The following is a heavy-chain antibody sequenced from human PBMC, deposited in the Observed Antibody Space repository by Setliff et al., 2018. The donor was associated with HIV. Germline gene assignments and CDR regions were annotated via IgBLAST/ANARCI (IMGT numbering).Heavy chain of an antibody. CDR2: TYHTGST. V-gene: IGHV4-38-2*01. CDR1: NYSISSAYY. D-gene: IGHD3-3*01. J-gene: IGHJ4*02. Sequence: PSETLSLTCAVSNYSISSAYYWGWIRHPPGKGLEWIGSTYHTGSTYYKPSLKSRVTISVDTSKNQFSLRLSSVAAGDTAVYYCARSIVPVASGYYYFEYWGQGTLVTVSS. CDR3: ARSIVPVASGYYYFEY.